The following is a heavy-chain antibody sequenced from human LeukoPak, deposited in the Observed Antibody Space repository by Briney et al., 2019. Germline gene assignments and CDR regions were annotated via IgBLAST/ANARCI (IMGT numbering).Heavy chain of an antibody. J-gene: IGHJ5*02. Sequence: SEILSLTCAVYGGPFSGYYWSWIRQPPGKGLEWIGEINHSGSTNYNPSLKSRVTISVDTSKNQFSLKLSSVTAADTAVYYCARGLHKVTTAPPSGLDWFDPWGQGTLVTVSS. CDR2: INHSGST. D-gene: IGHD4-17*01. CDR3: ARGLHKVTTAPPSGLDWFDP. V-gene: IGHV4-34*01. CDR1: GGPFSGYY.